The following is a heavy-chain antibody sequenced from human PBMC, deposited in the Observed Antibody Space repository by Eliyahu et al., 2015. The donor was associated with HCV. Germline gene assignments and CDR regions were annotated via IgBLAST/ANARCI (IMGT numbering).Heavy chain of an antibody. V-gene: IGHV4-59*01. CDR3: ASGGGGIAVTGTGGWFDP. D-gene: IGHD6-19*01. J-gene: IGHJ5*02. CDR2: IXXSGST. Sequence: PPGKGLEWIGYIXXSGSTXYXPSLKSRVTISLDTSKNQFSLKLTSVTAADTAMYYCASGGGGIAVTGTGGWFDPWGQGTLVTVSS.